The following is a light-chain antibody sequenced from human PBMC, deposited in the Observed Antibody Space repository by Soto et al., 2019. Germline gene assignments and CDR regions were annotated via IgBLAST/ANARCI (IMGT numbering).Light chain of an antibody. CDR1: QSISDS. V-gene: IGKV1-5*03. J-gene: IGKJ1*01. CDR3: QQYNGYWT. Sequence: DIQMTQSPSTLSASVGDRVTITCRASQSISDSLAWYQQKPGKAPKLLIYEASSLKSGVPSRFSGSRSGTEYTLTISSLQPDDFATYYCQQYNGYWTFGQGTTLEIK. CDR2: EAS.